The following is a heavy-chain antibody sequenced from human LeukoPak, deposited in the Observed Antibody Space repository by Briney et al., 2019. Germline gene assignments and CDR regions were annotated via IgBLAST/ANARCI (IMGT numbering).Heavy chain of an antibody. Sequence: PGGSLRLSCAASGFTVSSNYMSWVRQAPGKALEWVAVIWYDGSNEYYADSVKGRFTISRHNSKSTLYLQLNSLRAEDTAVYYCARDSIRDGYNSDYFDYWGQGTLVTVSS. D-gene: IGHD5-24*01. CDR2: IWYDGSNE. V-gene: IGHV3-33*08. CDR3: ARDSIRDGYNSDYFDY. CDR1: GFTVSSNY. J-gene: IGHJ4*02.